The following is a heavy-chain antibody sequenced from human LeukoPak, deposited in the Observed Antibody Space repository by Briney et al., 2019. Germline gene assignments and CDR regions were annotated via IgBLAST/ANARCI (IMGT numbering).Heavy chain of an antibody. J-gene: IGHJ5*02. Sequence: GGSLRLSCAASGFTFSSYAMHWVRQAPGKGLEWVAFIRYDGSNKYYADSVKGRFTISRDNSKNTLYLQMSSLRAEDTAVYYCAKDPYSSAWFSRDWFDPWGQGTLVTVSS. CDR3: AKDPYSSAWFSRDWFDP. V-gene: IGHV3-30*02. CDR1: GFTFSSYA. D-gene: IGHD6-13*01. CDR2: IRYDGSNK.